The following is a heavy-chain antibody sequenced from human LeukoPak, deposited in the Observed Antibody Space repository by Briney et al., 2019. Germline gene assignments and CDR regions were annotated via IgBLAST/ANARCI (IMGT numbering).Heavy chain of an antibody. CDR1: GYTFTSYG. CDR3: ARDQSGSRGWFDP. V-gene: IGHV1-18*01. Sequence: ASSVKVSCKASGYTFTSYGISWVRQAPGQGLEWMGWISVSNGNTDYARDFRGRVTMTADTSTTTAYMELRSLRSDDTAVYYCARDQSGSRGWFDPWGQGTLVPVSS. D-gene: IGHD1-26*01. J-gene: IGHJ5*02. CDR2: ISVSNGNT.